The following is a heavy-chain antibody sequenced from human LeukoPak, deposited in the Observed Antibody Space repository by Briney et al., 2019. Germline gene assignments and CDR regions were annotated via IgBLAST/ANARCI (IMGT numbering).Heavy chain of an antibody. CDR1: GFTFSSYG. CDR3: AREGYSYGYFNSLAEYYFDY. Sequence: GRSLRLSCAASGFTFSSYGMHWVRQAPGKGLEWVAVIWYDGSNKYYADSVKGRFTISRDNSKNTLYLQMNSLRAEDTAVYYCAREGYSYGYFNSLAEYYFDYRGQGTLVTVSS. J-gene: IGHJ4*02. CDR2: IWYDGSNK. D-gene: IGHD5-18*01. V-gene: IGHV3-33*01.